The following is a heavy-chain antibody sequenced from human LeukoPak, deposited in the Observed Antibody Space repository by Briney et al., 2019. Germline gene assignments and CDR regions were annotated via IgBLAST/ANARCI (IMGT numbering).Heavy chain of an antibody. Sequence: GGSLRLSCAASGFTFSSYGMHWVRQAPGKGLEGVAVIWFDGSNKYYVDSVKGRFTISRDNSKITLYLQMNSLRVEDTAVYYCARDRATVVTPHYYRGMDVWGQGTTVTDSS. D-gene: IGHD4-23*01. CDR3: ARDRATVVTPHYYRGMDV. CDR2: IWFDGSNK. V-gene: IGHV3-33*01. CDR1: GFTFSSYG. J-gene: IGHJ6*02.